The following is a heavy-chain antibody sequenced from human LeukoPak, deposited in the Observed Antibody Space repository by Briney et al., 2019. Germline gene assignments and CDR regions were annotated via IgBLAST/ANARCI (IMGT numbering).Heavy chain of an antibody. D-gene: IGHD5-12*01. Sequence: ASVKVSCKASGYTFTSYDINWVRQATGQGLEWMGWMNPNSGNTGYAQKFQGRVTMTRNTSISTAYMELSSLRSEDTAVYYCARGPLSDIVALYYFDYWGRGTLVTVSS. J-gene: IGHJ4*02. CDR1: GYTFTSYD. CDR2: MNPNSGNT. V-gene: IGHV1-8*01. CDR3: ARGPLSDIVALYYFDY.